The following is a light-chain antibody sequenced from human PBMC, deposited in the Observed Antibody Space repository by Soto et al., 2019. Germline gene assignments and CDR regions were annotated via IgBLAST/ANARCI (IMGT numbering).Light chain of an antibody. Sequence: IQMTQYPSTLSGSFGDRVTITCRASQTISSWLAWYQQKPGKAPKLLIYKASTLKSGVPSRFSGSVSGTEGTITISSLQTDDGSTYYCQHSNSYSEAFGQGTKVDIK. CDR3: QHSNSYSEA. V-gene: IGKV1-5*03. CDR2: KAS. CDR1: QTISSW. J-gene: IGKJ1*01.